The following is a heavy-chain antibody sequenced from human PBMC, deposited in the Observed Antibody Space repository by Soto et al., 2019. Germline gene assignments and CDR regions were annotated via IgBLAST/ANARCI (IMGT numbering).Heavy chain of an antibody. CDR3: ARSGYSGYEFYFDY. CDR2: IWYDGSNK. J-gene: IGHJ4*02. D-gene: IGHD5-12*01. V-gene: IGHV3-33*01. CDR1: GFTFRSYG. Sequence: GGSLRLSCVASGFTFRSYGMHWVRQAPGKGLEWVAVIWYDGSNKYDGDSVKGRFTISRDNSKNTLYLQMNSLRAEDTAVYYCARSGYSGYEFYFDYWGQGTLVTV.